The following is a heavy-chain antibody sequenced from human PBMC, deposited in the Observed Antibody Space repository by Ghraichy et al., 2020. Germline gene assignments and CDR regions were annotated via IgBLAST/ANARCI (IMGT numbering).Heavy chain of an antibody. Sequence: GGSLRLSCAASGFTFSSYGMHWVRQAPGKGLEWVAFIRYDGSNKYYADSVKGRFTISRDNSKNTLYLQMNSLRAEDTAVYYCAKVGRGGSDYYGMDVWGQGTTVTVSS. J-gene: IGHJ6*02. CDR2: IRYDGSNK. CDR1: GFTFSSYG. CDR3: AKVGRGGSDYYGMDV. V-gene: IGHV3-30*02. D-gene: IGHD2-15*01.